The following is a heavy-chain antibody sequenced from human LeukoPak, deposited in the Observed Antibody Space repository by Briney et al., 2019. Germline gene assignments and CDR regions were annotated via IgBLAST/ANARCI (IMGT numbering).Heavy chain of an antibody. CDR3: VRASGSFDY. Sequence: PGGSLRLSCAASGFTVSDYGIHWVRQAPGKGLEWVAVIWSDGSNKYYADSVKGRFTISGDNSKKTLYLQMNSLRVEDTAVYYCVRASGSFDYWGQGTLVTVSS. D-gene: IGHD3-10*01. CDR2: IWSDGSNK. V-gene: IGHV3-33*01. CDR1: GFTVSDYG. J-gene: IGHJ4*02.